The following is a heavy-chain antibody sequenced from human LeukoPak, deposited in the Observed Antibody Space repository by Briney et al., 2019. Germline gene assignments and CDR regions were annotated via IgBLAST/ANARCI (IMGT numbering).Heavy chain of an antibody. Sequence: ASVKVSCKASGGTFSSYVISWVRQTPGQGLEWMGGIIPIFGTANYAQKFQGRVTITADESTSTAYMELSSLGSEDTAVYYCASRLERYCSGGSCYPEDYWGQGTLVTVSS. CDR1: GGTFSSYV. CDR2: IIPIFGTA. CDR3: ASRLERYCSGGSCYPEDY. J-gene: IGHJ4*02. V-gene: IGHV1-69*13. D-gene: IGHD2-15*01.